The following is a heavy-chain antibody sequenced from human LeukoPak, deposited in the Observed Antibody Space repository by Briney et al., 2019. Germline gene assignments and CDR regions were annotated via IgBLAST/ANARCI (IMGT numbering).Heavy chain of an antibody. D-gene: IGHD3-10*01. J-gene: IGHJ4*02. CDR3: AKSPLGGYYLSAY. CDR2: ISGSGGST. V-gene: IGHV3-23*01. Sequence: GGSLRLSCAASGFTFSSYAMSWVRQAPGKGREWVSAISGSGGSTYYADSVKGRFTISRDNSKNTLYLQMNSLRAEDTAVYYCAKSPLGGYYLSAYWGQGTLVTVSS. CDR1: GFTFSSYA.